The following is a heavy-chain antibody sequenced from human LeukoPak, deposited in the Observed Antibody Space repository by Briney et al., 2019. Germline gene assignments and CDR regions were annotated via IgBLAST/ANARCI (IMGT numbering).Heavy chain of an antibody. V-gene: IGHV3-21*01. CDR2: ISSSSSFR. CDR3: ARESSGYFY. D-gene: IGHD3-22*01. Sequence: GGSLRLSSAASGFNFSSYSMNWVRQAPRKGLEWVSSISSSSSFRYYADSVKGRFTISRDNAKNSLYLQMNSLRAEDTAVYYCARESSGYFYWGQGTLVTVSS. CDR1: GFNFSSYS. J-gene: IGHJ4*02.